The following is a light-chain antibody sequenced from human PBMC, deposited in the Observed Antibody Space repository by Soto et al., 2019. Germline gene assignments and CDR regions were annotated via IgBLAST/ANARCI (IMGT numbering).Light chain of an antibody. CDR2: EVT. CDR1: SSDVGPYNY. V-gene: IGLV2-14*01. Sequence: QSALTQPASVSGSPGQSITISCTGTSSDVGPYNYVSWYQHHPGKAPKLLIYEVTKRPSGVSNRFSGSKSGNTASLTISGLQAEYEADYYCSSYTTSSTLVFGGGTKLTVL. J-gene: IGLJ3*02. CDR3: SSYTTSSTLV.